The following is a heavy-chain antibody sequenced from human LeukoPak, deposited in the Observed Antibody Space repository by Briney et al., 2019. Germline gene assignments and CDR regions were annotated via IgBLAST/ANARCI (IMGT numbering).Heavy chain of an antibody. V-gene: IGHV1-2*02. CDR1: GGTFSSYA. CDR3: ARQGEAASFDY. CDR2: INSYSGGT. D-gene: IGHD6-13*01. Sequence: ASVKVSCKASGGTFSSYAISWVRQAPGQGPEWMGWINSYSGGTNYAQKFQGRVTLTRDTSLGTAYMELSRVRSDDTAVYYCARQGEAASFDYWGQGTLVTVSS. J-gene: IGHJ4*02.